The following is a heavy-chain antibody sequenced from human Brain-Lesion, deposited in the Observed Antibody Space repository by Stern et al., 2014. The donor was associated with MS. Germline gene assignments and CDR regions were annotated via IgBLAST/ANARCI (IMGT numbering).Heavy chain of an antibody. D-gene: IGHD5-12*01. V-gene: IGHV5-51*03. J-gene: IGHJ4*02. CDR3: ARSPATPSGYDRFDY. CDR2: IFPRDSNT. CDR1: GYLFDDYW. Sequence: EVQLVESGAEVKKPGESLKISCEASGYLFDDYWIGWVRQMSGRGLELVAIIFPRDSNTRYSPSVQGQVTISAAKSISTAYLQWSTLKAADPPMYYCARSPATPSGYDRFDYWGQGALVTVSS.